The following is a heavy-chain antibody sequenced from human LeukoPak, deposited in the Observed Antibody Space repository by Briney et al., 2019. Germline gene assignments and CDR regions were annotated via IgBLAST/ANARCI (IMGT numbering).Heavy chain of an antibody. CDR3: ASSTPLTSFDY. J-gene: IGHJ4*02. V-gene: IGHV3-48*03. CDR1: GFSFSSYE. D-gene: IGHD3-10*01. Sequence: PGGSLGLSCAASGFSFSSYEMNWVRQAPGKGLEWVSYFSSSGSTIYYADSVKGRFTISRDNAKNSLYLQMNSLRAEDTAVYYCASSTPLTSFDYWGQGTLVTVSS. CDR2: FSSSGSTI.